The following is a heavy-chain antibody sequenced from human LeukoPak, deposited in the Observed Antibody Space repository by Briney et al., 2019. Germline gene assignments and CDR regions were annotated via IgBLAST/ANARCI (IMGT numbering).Heavy chain of an antibody. Sequence: SQTLSLTCTVSGGSIGSGGYYWSWLRQHPGKGLEWIGYIYYSGSTYYNPSLKSRVTISVHTSKNQFSLKLSSVAAADMGVYYCASARVYYSRGYYYAFDIWGQGTMVTVSS. V-gene: IGHV4-31*03. CDR3: ASARVYYSRGYYYAFDI. CDR2: IYYSGST. CDR1: GGSIGSGGYY. J-gene: IGHJ3*02. D-gene: IGHD3-22*01.